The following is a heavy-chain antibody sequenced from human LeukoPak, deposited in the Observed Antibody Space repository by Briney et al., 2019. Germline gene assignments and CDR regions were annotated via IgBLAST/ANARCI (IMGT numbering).Heavy chain of an antibody. V-gene: IGHV4-30-4*01. Sequence: PSETLSLTCTVSGGSISSGDYYWSWIRQPPGKGLEWIGYIYYSGSTYYNPSLKSRVTISVDTSKNQFSLKLSSVTAADTAVYYCARRPCGGGCYSNWYFDLWGRGTLVTVSS. CDR2: IYYSGST. D-gene: IGHD2-21*02. J-gene: IGHJ2*01. CDR3: ARRPCGGGCYSNWYFDL. CDR1: GGSISSGDYY.